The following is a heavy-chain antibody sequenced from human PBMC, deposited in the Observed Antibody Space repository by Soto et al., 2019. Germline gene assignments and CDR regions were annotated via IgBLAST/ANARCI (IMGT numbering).Heavy chain of an antibody. CDR2: ISYDGSNK. D-gene: IGHD5-12*01. CDR1: GFTFSSYA. V-gene: IGHV3-30-3*01. Sequence: SGGSLRLSCAASGFTFSSYAMHWVRQAPGEGLEWVAVISYDGSNKYYADSVKGRFTISRDNSKNTLYLQMNSLRAEDTAVYYCARDEVGKMATIKYYFDYWGQGTLVTVSS. J-gene: IGHJ4*02. CDR3: ARDEVGKMATIKYYFDY.